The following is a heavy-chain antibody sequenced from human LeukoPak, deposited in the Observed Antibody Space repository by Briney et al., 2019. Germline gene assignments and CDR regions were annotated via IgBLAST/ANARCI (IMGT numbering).Heavy chain of an antibody. J-gene: IGHJ4*02. CDR2: IYTSGST. D-gene: IGHD3-3*01. CDR1: GDSISSSSYY. V-gene: IGHV4-61*02. CDR3: ARDHPITIFGVASDGYYFDY. Sequence: TLSLTCTVSGDSISSSSYYWSWIRQPAGKGLEWIGRIYTSGSTNYNPSLKSRVTMSVDTSKNQFSLKRSSVTAADTAVYYCARDHPITIFGVASDGYYFDYWGQGTLVTVSS.